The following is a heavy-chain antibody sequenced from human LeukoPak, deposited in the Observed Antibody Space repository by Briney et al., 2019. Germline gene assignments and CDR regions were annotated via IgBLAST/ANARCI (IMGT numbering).Heavy chain of an antibody. V-gene: IGHV4-59*01. Sequence: PSETLSLTCTVSGGSISSYYWSWIRQPPGKGLEWIGYIYYSGSTNYNPSLKSRVTISVDTSKNRFSLKLSSVTAADTAVYYCARAERGYSYAYWGQGTLVTVSS. CDR2: IYYSGST. J-gene: IGHJ4*02. CDR1: GGSISSYY. CDR3: ARAERGYSYAY. D-gene: IGHD5-18*01.